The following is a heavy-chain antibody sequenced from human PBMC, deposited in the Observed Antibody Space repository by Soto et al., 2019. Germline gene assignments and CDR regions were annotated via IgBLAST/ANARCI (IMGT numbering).Heavy chain of an antibody. J-gene: IGHJ6*02. D-gene: IGHD4-17*01. Sequence: QVQLVQSGAEVKKPGSSVKVSCKASGNTFSSYTISWVRQAPGQGLEWMGRIIPILGTANYAQKFQGRVTITADKSTSTAYMELSSLPSEETAVYYCARDNGDKTYYFYGMHVWGLGTTVTVSS. CDR2: IIPILGTA. V-gene: IGHV1-69*08. CDR1: GNTFSSYT. CDR3: ARDNGDKTYYFYGMHV.